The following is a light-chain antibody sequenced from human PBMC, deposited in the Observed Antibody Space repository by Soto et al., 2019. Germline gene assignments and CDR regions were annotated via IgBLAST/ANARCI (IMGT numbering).Light chain of an antibody. CDR1: QSISSY. CDR2: AAS. J-gene: IGKJ3*01. Sequence: DIQMTQSPSSLSASVGDRVTITCRASQSISSYLNWYQQKPGKAPKLLIYAASSLQSGVPSRFSGSGSGTDFTLTISSLQPEDVATYYCQQFDNPPFTFGPGTKVEIK. CDR3: QQFDNPPFT. V-gene: IGKV1-39*01.